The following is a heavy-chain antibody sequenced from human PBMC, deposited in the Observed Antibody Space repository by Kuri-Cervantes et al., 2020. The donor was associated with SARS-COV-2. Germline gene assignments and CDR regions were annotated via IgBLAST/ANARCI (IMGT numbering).Heavy chain of an antibody. Sequence: ASVKVSCKASGYTFTSYGISWVRQAPGQGLEWMGWISAYNGSTNYAQKLQGRVTMTRDTSISTAYMELSRLRSDDTAVYYCAREGITMVRGVTFDYWGQGTLVTVSS. CDR2: ISAYNGST. CDR3: AREGITMVRGVTFDY. V-gene: IGHV1-18*01. J-gene: IGHJ4*02. D-gene: IGHD3-10*01. CDR1: GYTFTSYG.